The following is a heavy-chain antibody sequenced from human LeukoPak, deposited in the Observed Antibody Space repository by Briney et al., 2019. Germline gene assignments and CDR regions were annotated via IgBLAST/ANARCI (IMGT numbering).Heavy chain of an antibody. J-gene: IGHJ5*02. D-gene: IGHD3-22*01. CDR2: ISAYNGNT. CDR1: GYTFTSYG. CDR3: ARYGGYYDSSGQPLNWFDP. V-gene: IGHV1-18*01. Sequence: ASVKVSCKASGYTFTSYGISWVRQAPGQGLEWMGWISAYNGNTNYAQKLQGRVTMTTDTSTSTAYMELRSLRSDDTAVYYCARYGGYYDSSGQPLNWFDPWGQGTLVTVSS.